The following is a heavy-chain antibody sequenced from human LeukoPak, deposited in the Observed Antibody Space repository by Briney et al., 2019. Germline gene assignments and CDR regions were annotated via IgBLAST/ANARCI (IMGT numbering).Heavy chain of an antibody. CDR1: GFHFNSYP. J-gene: IGHJ4*02. CDR2: ISYDGSNK. CDR3: ARDGLLYDSSGPFDY. Sequence: GGPLRLSCAASGFHFNSYPMHWARQAPGKGLEWVAVISYDGSNKYYADSEKGRFTISRANSKNTLYVQMNSLRAEDTAVYYCARDGLLYDSSGPFDYWGQGTLVTVSS. D-gene: IGHD3-22*01. V-gene: IGHV3-30*01.